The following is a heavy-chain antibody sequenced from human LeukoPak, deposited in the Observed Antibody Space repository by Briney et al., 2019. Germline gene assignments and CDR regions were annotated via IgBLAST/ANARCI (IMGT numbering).Heavy chain of an antibody. V-gene: IGHV3-21*01. J-gene: IGHJ4*02. Sequence: KSGGSLRLSCVPSGFTFSGYNMNWVRQAPGKGLEWISSISTSSSYIYYADSVKGRFTISRDNAENSLYLQMNSLRAEDTAVYYCARDPRSHVEAPYWGQGTLVTVSS. CDR3: ARDPRSHVEAPY. D-gene: IGHD3-16*01. CDR1: GFTFSGYN. CDR2: ISTSSSYI.